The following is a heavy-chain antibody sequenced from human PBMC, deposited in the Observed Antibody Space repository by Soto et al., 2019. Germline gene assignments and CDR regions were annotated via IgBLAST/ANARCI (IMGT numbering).Heavy chain of an antibody. D-gene: IGHD6-13*01. CDR1: GVTFSDYY. Sequence: LSCAASGVTFSDYYMTWIRQAPGKGLEWVSYISSSGNSIYYADSVRGRFTVSRDNAKNSLFLQMNSLRAEDTAVYYCARRAAAGRSFDYWGLGTLVTVSS. V-gene: IGHV3-11*01. CDR2: ISSSGNSI. CDR3: ARRAAAGRSFDY. J-gene: IGHJ4*02.